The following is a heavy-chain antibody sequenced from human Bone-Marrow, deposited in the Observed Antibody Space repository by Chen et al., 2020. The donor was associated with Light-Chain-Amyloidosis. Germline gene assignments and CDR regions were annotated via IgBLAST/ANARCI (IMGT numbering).Heavy chain of an antibody. V-gene: IGHV3-30*04. D-gene: IGHD2-2*01. CDR3: AREGYCSSSSCPFDY. Sequence: QVQLVESGGGVVQPGRSLRLSCAASGFPFSSYAMDWVRQAPGKGLEWVEVISFHERNKYYADSVKGRFTISRDNSKNTLYLQMNSLRAEDTAVYYCAREGYCSSSSCPFDYWGQGTLVTVSS. J-gene: IGHJ4*02. CDR1: GFPFSSYA. CDR2: ISFHERNK.